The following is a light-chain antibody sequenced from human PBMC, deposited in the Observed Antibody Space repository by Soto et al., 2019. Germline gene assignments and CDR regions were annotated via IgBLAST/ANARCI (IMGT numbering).Light chain of an antibody. V-gene: IGKV1-5*01. Sequence: DIQLTQSPSSLSASVGDRVIVTCRASQTIGNFLNWYQQTPGKAPKLLIYAASSLQIGVPSRFSGSGSGTEFTLTISSLQPDDFATYYCQHYNSYSEAFGQGTKVELK. CDR1: QTIGNF. CDR2: AAS. CDR3: QHYNSYSEA. J-gene: IGKJ1*01.